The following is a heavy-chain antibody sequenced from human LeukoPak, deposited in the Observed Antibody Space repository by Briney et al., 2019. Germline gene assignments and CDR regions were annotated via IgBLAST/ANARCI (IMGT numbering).Heavy chain of an antibody. J-gene: IGHJ4*02. CDR1: GFIFTDYW. Sequence: GGSLRLSCAASGFIFTDYWMNWVRQAPGKGLEWVAMIKYDGIDKKYLDSVKGRFTISRDNAKNSLYLEMNSLRAEDTAMYYCVRNRCGLQFDNWGQGTLVTVS. CDR3: VRNRCGLQFDN. V-gene: IGHV3-7*01. D-gene: IGHD1-26*01. CDR2: IKYDGIDK.